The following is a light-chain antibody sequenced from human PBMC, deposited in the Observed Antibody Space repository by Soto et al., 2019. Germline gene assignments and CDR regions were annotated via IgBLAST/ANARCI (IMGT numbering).Light chain of an antibody. Sequence: EIVLTQSPGTLSLSPGERATLSCRASQSVSSTYLAWYQHKPGQAPRLLIHGASIRATGVPDRFSGSGSGTDLTLTISRVEPDDVAVYFCQQYGSSPLYIFGQGTKLEIK. CDR1: QSVSSTY. CDR3: QQYGSSPLYI. V-gene: IGKV3-20*01. J-gene: IGKJ2*01. CDR2: GAS.